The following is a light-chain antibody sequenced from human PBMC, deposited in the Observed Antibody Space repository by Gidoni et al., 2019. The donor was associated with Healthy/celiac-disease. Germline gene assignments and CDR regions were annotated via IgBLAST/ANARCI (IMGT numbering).Light chain of an antibody. CDR3: QQSYSTPLT. V-gene: IGKV1-39*01. CDR1: QSISSY. J-gene: IGKJ4*01. CDR2: AAS. Sequence: DIQMTQSPSSLSASIGDRVTITCRASQSISSYLKWYQQKPGKAPKLLIYAASSVQSGVPSRFSGSGSGTDFTLTISSLQPADFATYDCQQSYSTPLTLGGGTKVEIK.